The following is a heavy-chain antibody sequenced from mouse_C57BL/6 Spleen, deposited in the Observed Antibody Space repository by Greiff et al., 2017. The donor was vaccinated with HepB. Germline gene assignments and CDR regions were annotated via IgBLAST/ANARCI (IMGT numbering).Heavy chain of an antibody. CDR3: ARRNGSSYGWYFDV. Sequence: VQLQQSGAELVKPGASVKLSCKASGYTFTSYWMHWVKQRPGQGLEWIGMIHPNSGSTNYNEKFKSKATLTVDKSSSTAYMQLSSLTSEDSAVYYCARRNGSSYGWYFDVWGTGTTVTVSS. V-gene: IGHV1-64*01. CDR2: IHPNSGST. D-gene: IGHD1-1*01. CDR1: GYTFTSYW. J-gene: IGHJ1*03.